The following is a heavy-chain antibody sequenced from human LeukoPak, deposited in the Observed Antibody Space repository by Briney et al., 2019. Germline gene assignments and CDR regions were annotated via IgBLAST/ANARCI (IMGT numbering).Heavy chain of an antibody. CDR1: GYTFTGYY. V-gene: IGHV1-2*02. CDR2: INPNSGGT. J-gene: IGHJ6*02. Sequence: GASVKVSCKASGYTFTGYYMHWVRQAPGQGLEWMGWINPNSGGTNYAQKFQGRVTMTRDTSISTAYMELSRLRSDDTAVYYCARDRCSSSGWMGFCYYYYGMDVWGQGTTVTVSS. CDR3: ARDRCSSSGWMGFCYYYYGMDV. D-gene: IGHD6-19*01.